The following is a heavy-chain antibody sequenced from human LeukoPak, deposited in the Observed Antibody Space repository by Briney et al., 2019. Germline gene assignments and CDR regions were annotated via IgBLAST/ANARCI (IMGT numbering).Heavy chain of an antibody. CDR3: ARYSGSYYYPPAWDL. D-gene: IGHD1-26*01. Sequence: PGGSLRLSCVASGLTVSNHWMSWVRQAPGKGLEWVSATSTSGGSAYYADSVKGRFTISRDNSKNTLYLQMDSLRADDTAVYYCARYSGSYYYPPAWDLWGQGTLVTVSS. CDR2: TSTSGGSA. V-gene: IGHV3-23*01. CDR1: GLTVSNHW. J-gene: IGHJ4*02.